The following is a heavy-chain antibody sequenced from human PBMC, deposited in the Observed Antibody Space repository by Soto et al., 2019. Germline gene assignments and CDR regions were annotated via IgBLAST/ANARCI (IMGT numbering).Heavy chain of an antibody. Sequence: SETLSLTCTVSGDSISSSNSHWGWTRQPPGKGLEYIGSVYYGGAIFYSGSTYYNPSLKSRVTISVDTSKNQLSLKLSSVTAADTAVYYCARQGRYYDSKKGGWFDPWGQGTLVTVSS. CDR3: ARQGRYYDSKKGGWFDP. CDR1: GDSISSSNSH. D-gene: IGHD3-22*01. CDR2: VYYGGAIFYSGST. V-gene: IGHV4-39*01. J-gene: IGHJ5*02.